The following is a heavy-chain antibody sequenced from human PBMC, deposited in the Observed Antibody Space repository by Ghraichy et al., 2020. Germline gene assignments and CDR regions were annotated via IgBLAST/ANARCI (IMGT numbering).Heavy chain of an antibody. CDR3: ARQVNIVVVVAATWYFDY. J-gene: IGHJ4*02. CDR1: GGSISSSSYY. V-gene: IGHV4-39*01. CDR2: IYYSWST. Sequence: SETLSLTCTVSGGSISSSSYYWGWIRQPPGKGLEWIGSIYYSWSTYYNPSLKSRVTISVDTSKNQFSLKLSSVTAADTAVYYCARQVNIVVVVAATWYFDYWGQGTLVTVSS. D-gene: IGHD2-15*01.